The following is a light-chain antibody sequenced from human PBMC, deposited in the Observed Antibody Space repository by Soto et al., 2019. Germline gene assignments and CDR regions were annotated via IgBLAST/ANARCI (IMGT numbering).Light chain of an antibody. J-gene: IGKJ3*01. CDR1: QSVSSSY. V-gene: IGKV3-20*01. CDR2: GAS. CDR3: QQYGSSPLS. Sequence: EIVLTQSTGTLSLSPGERATLSCRASQSVSSSYLAWYQQKPGQAPRLLIYGASSRATGIPDRFSGSGSGTDFTLTISRLEPDDFAVYYCQQYGSSPLSFGPGTKVYIK.